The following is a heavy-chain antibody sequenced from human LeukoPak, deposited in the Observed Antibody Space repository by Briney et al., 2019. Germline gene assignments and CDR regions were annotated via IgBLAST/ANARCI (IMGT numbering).Heavy chain of an antibody. CDR1: GFTFSSYE. CDR3: AKDVQGVTIFGVATI. Sequence: GGSLRLSCAASGFTFSSYEMNWVRQAPGKGLEWVSYISSSGSTIYYADSVKGRFTISRDNSKNTLYVQMNSLRAEDTAVYYCAKDVQGVTIFGVATIWGQGTLVTVSS. CDR2: ISSSGSTI. J-gene: IGHJ4*02. V-gene: IGHV3-48*03. D-gene: IGHD3-3*01.